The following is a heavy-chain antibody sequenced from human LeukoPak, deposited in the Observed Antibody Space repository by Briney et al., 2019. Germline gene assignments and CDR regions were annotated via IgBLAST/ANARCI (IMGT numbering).Heavy chain of an antibody. V-gene: IGHV3-21*04. Sequence: GGSLRLSCAASGFTFSSYGMNWVRQAPGKGLEWVSSISQGSSFIYYADSVKGRFTISRDNAKNSVFLQMNSLRAEDTAVYYCAKDTNYDILTGWDAFDIWGQGTMVTVSS. CDR2: ISQGSSFI. CDR3: AKDTNYDILTGWDAFDI. CDR1: GFTFSSYG. D-gene: IGHD3-9*01. J-gene: IGHJ3*02.